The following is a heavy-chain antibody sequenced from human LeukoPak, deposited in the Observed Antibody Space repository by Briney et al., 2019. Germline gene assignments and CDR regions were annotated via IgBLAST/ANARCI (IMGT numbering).Heavy chain of an antibody. V-gene: IGHV3-48*03. CDR2: ISSSGSTI. Sequence: GGSLRLSCAASGFTFSSYEMNWVRQAPGKGLEWVSYISSSGSTIYYADSVKGRFTISRDNAKNSLYLQMNSLRAEDTAVYYCVREHYFYHMDGWGEGTTVTVSS. CDR3: VREHYFYHMDG. CDR1: GFTFSSYE. J-gene: IGHJ6*03.